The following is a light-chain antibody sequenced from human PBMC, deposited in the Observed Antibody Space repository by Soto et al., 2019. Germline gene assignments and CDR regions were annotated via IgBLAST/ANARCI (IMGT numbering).Light chain of an antibody. Sequence: DILMTQSPSSLSASVGDRVTITCRASQGIGTYLAWYQQKPGQVPKLLIYAASTLQSGVPSRFSGSGSGTDFTLTISSLQPEDVATYFCQKYTRAPFTFGPGTKVDIK. CDR1: QGIGTY. CDR2: AAS. V-gene: IGKV1-27*01. CDR3: QKYTRAPFT. J-gene: IGKJ3*01.